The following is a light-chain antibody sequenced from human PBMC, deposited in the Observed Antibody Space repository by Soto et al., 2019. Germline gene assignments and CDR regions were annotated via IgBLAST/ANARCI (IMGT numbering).Light chain of an antibody. CDR1: QSVGRDY. J-gene: IGKJ5*01. V-gene: IGKV3-20*01. CDR3: LQHATAPIT. Sequence: EIVLTQSPDTLSLSPGGRATLSCRASQSVGRDYLAWFQQKPGQAPRRLVYNPSNRATGIPDRFSGSGSGTVYTLTLSRLEPEDFAVYYYLQHATAPITFGQGTRLEIK. CDR2: NPS.